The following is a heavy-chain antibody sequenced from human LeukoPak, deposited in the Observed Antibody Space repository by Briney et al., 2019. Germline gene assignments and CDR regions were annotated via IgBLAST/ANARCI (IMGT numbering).Heavy chain of an antibody. J-gene: IGHJ4*02. CDR2: ISCNSGSV. V-gene: IGHV3-9*01. CDR1: GFTFDDYA. D-gene: IGHD6-19*01. CDR3: ARDKRDIAVAGMLDY. Sequence: GGSLRLSCAASGFTFDDYAMHWVRQAPGKGLEWVSGISCNSGSVAYADSVKGRFTISRDNAKHSLYLQMSSLRAEDTAVYYCARDKRDIAVAGMLDYWGQGTLVTVSS.